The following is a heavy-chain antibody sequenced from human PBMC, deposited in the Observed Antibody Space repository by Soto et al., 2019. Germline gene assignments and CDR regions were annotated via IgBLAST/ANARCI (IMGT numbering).Heavy chain of an antibody. J-gene: IGHJ4*02. D-gene: IGHD3-3*01. V-gene: IGHV1-69*01. CDR2: IIPIFGTA. Sequence: QVQLVQSGAEVKKPGSSVKVSCKASGGTFSRYAISWVRQAPGQGLEWMGGIIPIFGTANYAQKLQGRVTITPDESTSTAYMELSSRKSEDTAVYYCAIPNPRIWSGYYCYWGQGTLVTVSS. CDR3: AIPNPRIWSGYYCY. CDR1: GGTFSRYA.